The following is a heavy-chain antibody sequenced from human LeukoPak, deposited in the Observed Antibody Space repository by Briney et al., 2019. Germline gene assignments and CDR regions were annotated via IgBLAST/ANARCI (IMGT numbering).Heavy chain of an antibody. Sequence: GESLKISSKGSGYSFTSYWIGWVRQIPGKGLEWMGIIYPGDSDTRYSPSFQGQVTISVDKSISTAFLQWSSLKASDTAMYYCARHCRPADPLDAFDIWGQGTMVTVSS. J-gene: IGHJ3*02. CDR2: IYPGDSDT. CDR1: GYSFTSYW. CDR3: ARHCRPADPLDAFDI. D-gene: IGHD2-15*01. V-gene: IGHV5-51*01.